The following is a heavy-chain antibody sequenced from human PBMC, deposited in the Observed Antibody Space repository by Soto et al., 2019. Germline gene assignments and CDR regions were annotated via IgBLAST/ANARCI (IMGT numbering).Heavy chain of an antibody. Sequence: GSLWLSCAASGFSLGNYWMPWVRQAPGKGPEWVSAISGSGGSTSYADSVKGRFTISRDNSKNTLYLQMNSLRAEDTAVYYCAKGDVVPARYYYGMDVWGQGTTVTVSS. CDR1: GFSLGNYW. CDR2: ISGSGGST. J-gene: IGHJ6*02. CDR3: AKGDVVPARYYYGMDV. D-gene: IGHD2-2*01. V-gene: IGHV3-23*01.